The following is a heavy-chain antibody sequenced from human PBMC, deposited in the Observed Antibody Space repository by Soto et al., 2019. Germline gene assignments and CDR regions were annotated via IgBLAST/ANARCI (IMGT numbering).Heavy chain of an antibody. CDR3: VSKLGSCTGGSCNWYFDL. J-gene: IGHJ2*01. Sequence: QVQLQQWGAGLLKPSETLSLTCAVYGGSFSGFYWSWIRQPPGKGLEWIGEINHSGSTNYNPSLKSRVTMSADTSKNQFSLQLSSVTAADTAVYYCVSKLGSCTGGSCNWYFDLRGRGTLVTVSS. D-gene: IGHD2-15*01. CDR1: GGSFSGFY. CDR2: INHSGST. V-gene: IGHV4-34*01.